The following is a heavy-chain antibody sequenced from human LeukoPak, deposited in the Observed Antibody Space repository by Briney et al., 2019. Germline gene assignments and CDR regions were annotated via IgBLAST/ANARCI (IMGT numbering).Heavy chain of an antibody. V-gene: IGHV4-34*01. CDR3: ARGATIVRGPIDY. J-gene: IGHJ4*02. D-gene: IGHD3-10*01. CDR2: INHSGST. Sequence: SETLSLTCAVYGGSFSGYYWSWIRQPPGKGLEWIGEINHSGSTNYNPSLKSRVTIAVDTPKNQFSLKLNSVTAADTAVYYCARGATIVRGPIDYWGQGTLVTVSS. CDR1: GGSFSGYY.